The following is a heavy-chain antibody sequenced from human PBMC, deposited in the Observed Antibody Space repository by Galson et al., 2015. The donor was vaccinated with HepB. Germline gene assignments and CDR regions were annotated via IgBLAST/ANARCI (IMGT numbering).Heavy chain of an antibody. CDR1: GGTFSSYT. J-gene: IGHJ6*02. D-gene: IGHD4-23*01. CDR3: ASGGGKGQPYYYYGMDV. V-gene: IGHV1-69*02. CDR2: IIPILGIA. Sequence: SCAASGGTFSSYTISWVRQAPGQGLEWMGRIIPILGIANYAQKFQGRATITADKSTSTAYMELSSLRSEDTAVYYCASGGGKGQPYYYYGMDVWGQGTTVTVSS.